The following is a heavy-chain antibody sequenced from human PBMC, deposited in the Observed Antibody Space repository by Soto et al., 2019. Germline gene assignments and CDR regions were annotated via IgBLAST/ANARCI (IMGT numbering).Heavy chain of an antibody. V-gene: IGHV4-31*03. CDR3: ARTGTTSAGHLDY. CDR2: IFNIGST. J-gene: IGHJ4*02. Sequence: PSETLSLTCTVSGGSISSGCFYWSWIRQHPGKGLDWIGYIFNIGSTHYNPSLKSRVTMSVDTSKNQFSLRLNSVTAADTAVYYCARTGTTSAGHLDYWGQGTLVTV. D-gene: IGHD1-7*01. CDR1: GGSISSGCFY.